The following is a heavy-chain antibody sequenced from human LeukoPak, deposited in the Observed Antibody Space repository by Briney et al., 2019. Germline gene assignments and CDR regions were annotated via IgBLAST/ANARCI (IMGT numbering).Heavy chain of an antibody. CDR2: IYSSETT. CDR3: ARRNDFDI. V-gene: IGHV4-4*08. J-gene: IGHJ3*02. CDR1: GGSITGYH. Sequence: PSETLSLTCTVSGGSITGYHWSWIRQPPGKGLEWIGYIYSSETTKYKPSLKSRVTISADTSKNQFSLKLASVTAADTAIYYCARRNDFDIWGQGTMVTVSS.